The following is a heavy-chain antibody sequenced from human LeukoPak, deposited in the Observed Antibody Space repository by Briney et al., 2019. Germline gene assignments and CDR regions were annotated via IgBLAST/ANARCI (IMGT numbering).Heavy chain of an antibody. Sequence: GGSLRLSCAASGLTVSSNCMSWVRPAPGKGLEWVSFIYSGGNPYFADSVKGRFTISRDSSKNRLYLHMNSLRAEDTAVYYCAKESTVTPGNVNWFDPWGQGTLVTVSS. CDR2: IYSGGNP. J-gene: IGHJ5*02. CDR1: GLTVSSNC. V-gene: IGHV3-53*01. CDR3: AKESTVTPGNVNWFDP. D-gene: IGHD4-17*01.